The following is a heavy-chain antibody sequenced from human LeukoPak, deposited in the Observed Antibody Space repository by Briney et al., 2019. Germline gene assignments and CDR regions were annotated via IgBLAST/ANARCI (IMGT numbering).Heavy chain of an antibody. CDR2: INPNSGGT. D-gene: IGHD2-2*01. CDR1: GYTFTGYY. Sequence: ASVKVSCKASGYTFTGYYMHWVRQAPGQGLEWMGWINPNSGGTNYAQKFQGRVTMTRDTSISTAYMELSRLGSDDTAVYYCARYCSSTSCYSDAFDIWGQGTMVTVSS. CDR3: ARYCSSTSCYSDAFDI. V-gene: IGHV1-2*02. J-gene: IGHJ3*02.